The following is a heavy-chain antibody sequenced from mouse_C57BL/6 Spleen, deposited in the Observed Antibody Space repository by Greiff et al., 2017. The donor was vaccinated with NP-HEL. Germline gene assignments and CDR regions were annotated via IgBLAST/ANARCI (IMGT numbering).Heavy chain of an antibody. CDR3: VGDTDDYDDEYYFDY. CDR1: GYTFTSYW. CDR2: IYPGSGST. V-gene: IGHV1-55*01. Sequence: QVHVKQPGAELVKPGASVKMSCKASGYTFTSYWITWVKQRPGQGLEWIGDIYPGSGSTNYNEKFKSKATLTVDTSSSTAYMQLSSLTSEDSAVYYCVGDTDDYDDEYYFDYWGQGTTLTVSS. D-gene: IGHD2-4*01. J-gene: IGHJ2*01.